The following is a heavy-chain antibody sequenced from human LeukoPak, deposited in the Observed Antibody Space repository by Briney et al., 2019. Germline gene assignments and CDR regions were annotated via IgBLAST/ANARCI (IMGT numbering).Heavy chain of an antibody. Sequence: SETLSLTCTVSGYSISSGYYWGWIRQPPGKGLEWIGSIYHSGSTYYNPSLKSRVTISVDTSKNQFSLKLSSVTAADTAVYYCARDLVLYYDFWSGSRGYDYWGQGTLVTVSS. V-gene: IGHV4-38-2*02. CDR3: ARDLVLYYDFWSGSRGYDY. D-gene: IGHD3-3*01. J-gene: IGHJ4*02. CDR2: IYHSGST. CDR1: GYSISSGYY.